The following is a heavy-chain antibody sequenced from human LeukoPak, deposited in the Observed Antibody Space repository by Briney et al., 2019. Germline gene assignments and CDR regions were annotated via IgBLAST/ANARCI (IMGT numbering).Heavy chain of an antibody. J-gene: IGHJ5*02. V-gene: IGHV4-59*01. CDR2: IYNSGST. D-gene: IGHD2-2*01. Sequence: SQTLSLHCTVSGGSISSYYWSWIRPPPGKELEWVGYIYNSGSTDCNPSLKSRVPILVDTSKNQFSLKMSSVPATDTAVYYCARVQYCSTTSCPIEPWGRGTVVSGPS. CDR3: ARVQYCSTTSCPIEP. CDR1: GGSISSYY.